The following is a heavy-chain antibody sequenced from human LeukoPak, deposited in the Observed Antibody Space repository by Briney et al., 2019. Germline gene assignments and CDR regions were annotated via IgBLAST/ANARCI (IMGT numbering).Heavy chain of an antibody. V-gene: IGHV1-24*01. J-gene: IGHJ4*02. D-gene: IGHD1-1*01. Sequence: ASVKVSCKASGYTLTDLSMHWVRQAPGQGLEWMGGINPDDGETNYAQKFQGRVTMTEDTSTDTAYMELSSLRSEDTAVYYCATELERQYFDYWGQGTLVTVSS. CDR3: ATELERQYFDY. CDR1: GYTLTDLS. CDR2: INPDDGET.